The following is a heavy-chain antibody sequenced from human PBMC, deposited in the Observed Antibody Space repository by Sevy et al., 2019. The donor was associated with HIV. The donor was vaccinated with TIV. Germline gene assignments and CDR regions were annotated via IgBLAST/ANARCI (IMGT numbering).Heavy chain of an antibody. V-gene: IGHV4-59*11. CDR3: ARGGAHTYYDTSGFQNYFDS. J-gene: IGHJ4*02. D-gene: IGHD3-22*01. CDR1: GGSISGHY. Sequence: SETLSLTCTVSGGSISGHYWGWIRQSPGKGLEWIAYMYDSGSSNYNTSLRSRVTISVDTSKNQISLRLSSVTAADTAVYYCARGGAHTYYDTSGFQNYFDSWGPGNLVTVSS. CDR2: MYDSGSS.